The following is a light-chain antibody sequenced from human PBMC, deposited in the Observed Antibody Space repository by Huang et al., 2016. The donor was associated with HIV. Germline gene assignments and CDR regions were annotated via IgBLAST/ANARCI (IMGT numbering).Light chain of an antibody. CDR2: AAS. J-gene: IGKJ1*01. CDR3: QQYWSTPPAT. V-gene: IGKV1-NL1*01. CDR1: QGISNS. Sequence: DIQMTQSPSSLPASVGDRVTITCRASQGISNSVAWYQQKPGKAPKLLLYAASKLESGVPSRFSGSASGTYYTLTISSLQPEDFATYYCQQYWSTPPATFGQGTKVEIK.